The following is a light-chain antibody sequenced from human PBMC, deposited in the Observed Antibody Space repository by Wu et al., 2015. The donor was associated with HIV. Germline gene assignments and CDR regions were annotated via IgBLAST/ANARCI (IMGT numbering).Light chain of an antibody. V-gene: IGKV3-11*01. Sequence: EIVLTQTPGTLSLSPGDRATLSCRASQSVRNRLAWYQQRPGRPPRLLIFNASLRATGIPDRFSGSGSGTDFILTVSSLEPEDSAVYYCQQRGDRPPTFGQGTRLEIK. CDR3: QQRGDRPPT. CDR2: NAS. J-gene: IGKJ5*01. CDR1: QSVRNR.